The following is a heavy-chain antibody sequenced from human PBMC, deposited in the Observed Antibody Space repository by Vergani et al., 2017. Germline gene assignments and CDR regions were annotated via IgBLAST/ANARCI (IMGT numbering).Heavy chain of an antibody. CDR1: GFTFSSYA. Sequence: EVQLLESGGGLVQPGGSLRLSCAASGFTFSSYAMSWVRQAPGKGLEWVSAISGSGGSTYYADSVKGRFTISRDNSKNTLYLQMNSLRAEDTAVYYCAKDGGSYLNYYYYYYMDVWGKGTTVTVSS. V-gene: IGHV3-23*01. CDR3: AKDGGSYLNYYYYYYMDV. D-gene: IGHD1-26*01. CDR2: ISGSGGST. J-gene: IGHJ6*03.